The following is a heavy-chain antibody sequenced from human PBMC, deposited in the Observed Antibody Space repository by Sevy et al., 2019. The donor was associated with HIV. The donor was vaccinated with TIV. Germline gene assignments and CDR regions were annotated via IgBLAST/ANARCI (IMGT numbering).Heavy chain of an antibody. CDR3: ARQTATYDILTGWNYYGVDV. Sequence: SETLSLTCTVSGGSISRYYWSWIRQPPGKGLEWIGYIYYSGSTNYNPSLKSRVTISVDTSKNQFSLKLSSVTAADTAVYYCARQTATYDILTGWNYYGVDVWGQGTTVTVSS. J-gene: IGHJ6*02. D-gene: IGHD3-9*01. CDR1: GGSISRYY. CDR2: IYYSGST. V-gene: IGHV4-59*08.